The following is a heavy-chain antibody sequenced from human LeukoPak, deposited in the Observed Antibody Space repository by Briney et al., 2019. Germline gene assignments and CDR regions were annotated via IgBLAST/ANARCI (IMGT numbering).Heavy chain of an antibody. J-gene: IGHJ4*02. D-gene: IGHD5-12*01. CDR1: GFAFSNYW. CDR2: INTHGSST. CDR3: AKELRGNSGSPIYYFDY. Sequence: GGSLRLSCAASGFAFSNYWLHWVRQAPGKGLEWVARINTHGSSTNYADSVKGRFTISRDNAKNTLYLQMNSLRAEDTAVYYCAKELRGNSGSPIYYFDYWGQGTLVTVSS. V-gene: IGHV3-74*01.